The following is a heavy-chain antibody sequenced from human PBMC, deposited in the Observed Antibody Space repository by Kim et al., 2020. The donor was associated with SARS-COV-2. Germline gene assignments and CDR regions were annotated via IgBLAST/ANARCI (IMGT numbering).Heavy chain of an antibody. J-gene: IGHJ4*02. CDR1: SGSISSTSYY. CDR3: AALGSGSYSCRY. V-gene: IGHV4-39*01. CDR2: IYYSGST. D-gene: IGHD3-10*01. Sequence: SETLSLTCTVSSGSISSTSYYWGWIRQPPGKGLEWIGSIYYSGSTYYNPSLKSRVTISVDTSKNQFSLKLTSVTAADTAVYYCAALGSGSYSCRYWGQGTLVPVSS.